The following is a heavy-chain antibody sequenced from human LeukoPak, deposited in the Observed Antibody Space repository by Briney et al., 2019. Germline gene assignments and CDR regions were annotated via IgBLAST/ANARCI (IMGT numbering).Heavy chain of an antibody. Sequence: GGSLRLSCAASGFTVSSNYMSWVRQAPGKGLEWVSVIYSGGSTYYADSVKGRFTISRDNSKNTLYLQMNSLRAEDTAVYYCARDQNYDILTGYYGHDAFDIWGQGTMVTVSS. CDR2: IYSGGST. V-gene: IGHV3-66*01. CDR1: GFTVSSNY. J-gene: IGHJ3*02. D-gene: IGHD3-9*01. CDR3: ARDQNYDILTGYYGHDAFDI.